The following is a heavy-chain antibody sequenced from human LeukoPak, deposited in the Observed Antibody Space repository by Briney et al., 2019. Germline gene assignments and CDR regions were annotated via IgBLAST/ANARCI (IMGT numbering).Heavy chain of an antibody. D-gene: IGHD1-26*01. Sequence: SETLSLTCAVYGGSFSGYYWSWIRQPPGKGLEWIGEINHSGSTSYNPSLKGRVTISVDTSKNRFSLKLTSVTAADTAVYYCTKIEVGADDFDYFQHWGQGTLVTVSS. CDR3: TKIEVGADDFDYFQH. CDR2: INHSGST. V-gene: IGHV4-34*01. CDR1: GGSFSGYY. J-gene: IGHJ1*01.